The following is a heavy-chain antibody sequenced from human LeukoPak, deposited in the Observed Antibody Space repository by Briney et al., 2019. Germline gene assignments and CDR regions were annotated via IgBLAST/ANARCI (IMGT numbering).Heavy chain of an antibody. Sequence: SGGSLRLSCAASGFTFSSYAMTWFRQAPGKGLEWVASIKQDGSEKHCVDSVKGRFTISRDNAKNSLFLQMNSLRAEDTAVYYCASENSSGWFDYWGQGTLVTVSS. J-gene: IGHJ4*02. V-gene: IGHV3-7*04. CDR1: GFTFSSYA. CDR2: IKQDGSEK. D-gene: IGHD6-19*01. CDR3: ASENSSGWFDY.